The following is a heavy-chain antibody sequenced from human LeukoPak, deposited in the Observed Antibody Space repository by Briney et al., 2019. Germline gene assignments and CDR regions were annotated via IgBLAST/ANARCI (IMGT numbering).Heavy chain of an antibody. CDR3: AKIPWVYYYDSSGYPEADTLDY. CDR1: GFTFSSYG. CDR2: IRYDGSNK. D-gene: IGHD3-22*01. V-gene: IGHV3-30*02. J-gene: IGHJ4*02. Sequence: PGGSLRLSCAASGFTFSSYGMHRVRQAPGKGLEWVAFIRYDGSNKYYADSVKGRFTISRDNSKNTLYLQMNSLRAEDTAVYYCAKIPWVYYYDSSGYPEADTLDYWGQGTLVTVSS.